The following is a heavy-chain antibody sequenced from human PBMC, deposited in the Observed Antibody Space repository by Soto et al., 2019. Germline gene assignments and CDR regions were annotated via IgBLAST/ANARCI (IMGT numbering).Heavy chain of an antibody. CDR1: DGSISSGGYY. V-gene: IGHV4-31*03. CDR2: IYYSGST. CDR3: ARSPHFRYYFDY. J-gene: IGHJ4*02. Sequence: SETLSLTCTVSDGSISSGGYYWSWIRQHPGKGLEWIGYIYYSGSTYYNPSLKSRVTISVDTSKNQFSLKLSSVTAADTAVYYCARSPHFRYYFDYWGQGTLVTVSS.